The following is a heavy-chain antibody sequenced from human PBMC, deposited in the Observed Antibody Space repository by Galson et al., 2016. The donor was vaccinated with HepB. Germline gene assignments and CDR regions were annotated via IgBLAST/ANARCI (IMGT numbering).Heavy chain of an antibody. D-gene: IGHD6-19*01. CDR2: INPYNGAT. J-gene: IGHJ6*02. Sequence: SCKASGNTFTDYWTHWVRQSPGLGLQWMAWINPYNGATKYAPNFQDRVTMTTDTSITTVYIEVRGLRSDDTAVYFCATAPGAGTFWGQGTTVTVS. CDR1: GNTFTDYW. CDR3: ATAPGAGTF. V-gene: IGHV1-2*02.